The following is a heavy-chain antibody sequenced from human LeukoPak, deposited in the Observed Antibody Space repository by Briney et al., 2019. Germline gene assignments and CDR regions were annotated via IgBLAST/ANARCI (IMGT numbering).Heavy chain of an antibody. CDR2: IYYSGST. D-gene: IGHD3-22*01. CDR1: GGSVSIYY. V-gene: IGHV4-59*02. Sequence: PSETLSLTCTVSGGSVSIYYWSWIRQPPGEELEWIGYIYYSGSTNYNPSLKSRVTISADKAKNQFSLKLSSVTAAETALYYCARAPYIYDNSGASAFDIWGQGTMVTVSS. CDR3: ARAPYIYDNSGASAFDI. J-gene: IGHJ3*02.